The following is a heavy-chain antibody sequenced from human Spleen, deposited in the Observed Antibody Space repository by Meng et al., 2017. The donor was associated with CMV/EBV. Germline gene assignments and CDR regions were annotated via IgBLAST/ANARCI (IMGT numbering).Heavy chain of an antibody. CDR1: GFTFSSYG. J-gene: IGHJ3*02. CDR2: MSYDGSNK. CDR3: ARVLGGVVIDDAFDI. D-gene: IGHD3-3*01. V-gene: IGHV3-30*03. Sequence: GGSLRLSCAASGFTFSSYGMHWVRQAPGKGLEWVAAMSYDGSNKYYADSMKGRFTISRDNSKNTLYLQMNSLRAEDTAVYYCARVLGGVVIDDAFDIWGQGTMVTVSS.